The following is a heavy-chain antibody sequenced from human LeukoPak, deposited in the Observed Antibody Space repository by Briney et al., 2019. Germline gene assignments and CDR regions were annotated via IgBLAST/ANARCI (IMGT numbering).Heavy chain of an antibody. CDR3: AREARGYFDY. Sequence: GGSLRLSCAASRFTFSSYWMSWVRQAPGKGLEWVANIKQDGSEKYYVDSVKGRFTISRDNAKNSLYLQMNSLRAEDTAVYYCAREARGYFDYWGQGTLVTVSS. J-gene: IGHJ4*02. CDR2: IKQDGSEK. CDR1: RFTFSSYW. V-gene: IGHV3-7*03.